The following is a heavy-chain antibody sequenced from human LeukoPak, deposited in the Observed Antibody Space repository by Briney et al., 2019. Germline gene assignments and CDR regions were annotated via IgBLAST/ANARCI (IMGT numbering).Heavy chain of an antibody. CDR3: AKADPCTNGVCCQFDF. V-gene: IGHV3-23*01. J-gene: IGHJ4*02. D-gene: IGHD2-8*01. CDR1: GFTFSSYA. Sequence: GGSLRLSCVVSGFTFSSYAMSWVRQAPGKGLEWVSAMSGSGGRTYYADSVKGRFTISRDNSKNTLYLQMNSLRVEDTAVYYCAKADPCTNGVCCQFDFWGQGTLVTVSS. CDR2: MSGSGGRT.